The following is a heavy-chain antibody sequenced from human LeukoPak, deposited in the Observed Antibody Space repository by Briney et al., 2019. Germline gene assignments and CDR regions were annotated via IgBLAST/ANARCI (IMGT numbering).Heavy chain of an antibody. CDR1: GFTFSDYY. CDR3: AKELKNYYDSSGYYLFDY. CDR2: ITSSGSTI. V-gene: IGHV3-11*04. J-gene: IGHJ4*02. Sequence: GGSLRLSCAASGFTFSDYYMSWIRQAPGKGLEWVSYITSSGSTIYYADSVKGRFTISRDNAKNSLYLQMNSLRAEDTAVYYCAKELKNYYDSSGYYLFDYWGQGTLVTVSS. D-gene: IGHD3-22*01.